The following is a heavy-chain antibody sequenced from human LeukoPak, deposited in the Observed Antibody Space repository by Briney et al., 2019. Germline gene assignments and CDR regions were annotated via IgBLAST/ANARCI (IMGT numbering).Heavy chain of an antibody. CDR3: AKEGNYGFYYFDY. Sequence: PGGSLRLSCVASGFIFSSYSVNWVRQAPGKGLEWVSYISGRSESKSYADSVKGRFTISRDNAKNSLYLQMNSLRAEDTAVYYCAKEGNYGFYYFDYWGQGTLVTVSS. CDR1: GFIFSSYS. J-gene: IGHJ4*02. D-gene: IGHD3-10*01. CDR2: ISGRSESK. V-gene: IGHV3-48*01.